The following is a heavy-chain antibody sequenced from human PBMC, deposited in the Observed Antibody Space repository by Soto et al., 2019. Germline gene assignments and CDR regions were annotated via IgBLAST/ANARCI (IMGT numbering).Heavy chain of an antibody. Sequence: SETLSLTCTVSGGSISSSSYYWGWIRQPPGKGLEWIGSIYYSGSTYYNPSLKSRVTISVDTSKNQFSLKLSSVTAADTAVYYCARGDYGSGVKFDPWGQGTLVTVSS. CDR1: GGSISSSSYY. J-gene: IGHJ5*02. CDR2: IYYSGST. V-gene: IGHV4-39*01. CDR3: ARGDYGSGVKFDP. D-gene: IGHD3-10*01.